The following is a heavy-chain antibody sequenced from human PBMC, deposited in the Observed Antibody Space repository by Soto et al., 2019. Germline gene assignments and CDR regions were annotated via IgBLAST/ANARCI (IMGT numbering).Heavy chain of an antibody. D-gene: IGHD7-27*01. CDR1: GVSISNNY. CDR2: IYYNGNT. V-gene: IGHV4-59*01. CDR3: TRANWYSEY. J-gene: IGHJ4*02. Sequence: QVQLQEWGPGLVKPSETLSLTCTVSGVSISNNYWSWIRQPPGKGLEWIGYIYYNGNTNYNPSLKSRVTMSVDTSRNQISLKLTTVTAADTAVYYCTRANWYSEYWGQGTLVTVSS.